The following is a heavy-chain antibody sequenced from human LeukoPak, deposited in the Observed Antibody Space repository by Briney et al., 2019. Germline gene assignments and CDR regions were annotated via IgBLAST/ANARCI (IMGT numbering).Heavy chain of an antibody. CDR2: IYPGDSDT. D-gene: IGHD3-3*01. CDR1: GYSFTTYW. V-gene: IGHV5-51*01. J-gene: IGHJ6*03. CDR3: ARFATYYDFWSGYLSYYYYYMDV. Sequence: GESLKISCKGSGYSFTTYWIGWVRQMPGKVLEWMGIIYPGDSDTRYSPSFQGQVTISADKSISTAYLQWSSLKASDTAMYYCARFATYYDFWSGYLSYYYYYMDVWGKGTTVTVSS.